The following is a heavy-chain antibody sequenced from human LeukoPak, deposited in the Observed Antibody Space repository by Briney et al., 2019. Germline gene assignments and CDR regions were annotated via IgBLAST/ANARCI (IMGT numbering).Heavy chain of an antibody. V-gene: IGHV3-7*03. CDR1: GFTFSSYW. D-gene: IGHD2-21*02. Sequence: GGSLRLSCAASGFTFSSYWMSWVRQAPGKGLEWVANIKQDGSEKYYVDSVKGRLTISRDNAKNSLYLQMNSLRAEDTAVYYCARDHCGGDCYPDYWGQGTLVTVSS. CDR3: ARDHCGGDCYPDY. CDR2: IKQDGSEK. J-gene: IGHJ4*02.